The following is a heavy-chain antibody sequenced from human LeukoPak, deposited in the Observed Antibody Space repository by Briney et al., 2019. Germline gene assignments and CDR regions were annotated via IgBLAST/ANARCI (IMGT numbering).Heavy chain of an antibody. CDR1: GFTFSSYW. CDR2: IKQDGSEK. V-gene: IGHV3-7*03. D-gene: IGHD3-10*01. J-gene: IGHJ4*02. Sequence: GGSLTLSCAASGFTFSSYWMSWVRQAPGKGLEWVANIKQDGSEKYYMDSVKGRFTISRDNAKNSLYLQMNSLRAEDTAVYYCARVSLWFGAKGYYFDYWGQGTLVTVSS. CDR3: ARVSLWFGAKGYYFDY.